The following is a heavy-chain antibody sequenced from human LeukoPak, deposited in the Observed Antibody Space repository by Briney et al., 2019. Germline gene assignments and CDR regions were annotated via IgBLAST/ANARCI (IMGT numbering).Heavy chain of an antibody. Sequence: PPGGSLRLSCAASGFTFSSYEMNWVRQAPGKGLEWVSYISSSGSTIYYADSVKGRFTISRDNAKNSLYLQMNSLRAEDTAVFYCAKRDSSGSYYFDYWGQGTLVTVSS. V-gene: IGHV3-48*03. J-gene: IGHJ4*02. CDR3: AKRDSSGSYYFDY. D-gene: IGHD3-22*01. CDR1: GFTFSSYE. CDR2: ISSSGSTI.